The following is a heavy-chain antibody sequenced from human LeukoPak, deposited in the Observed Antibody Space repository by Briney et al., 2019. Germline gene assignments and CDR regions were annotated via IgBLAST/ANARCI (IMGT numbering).Heavy chain of an antibody. CDR2: IYYSGST. CDR1: GGSISSSSYY. J-gene: IGHJ4*02. V-gene: IGHV4-39*01. Sequence: PSETLSLTCTASGGSISSSSYYWGWIRQPPGKGLEWIGSIYYSGSTYYNPSLKSRVTISVDTSKNQFSLKLSSVTAADTAVYYCARQYDSGSYYFDYWGQGTLVTVSS. D-gene: IGHD3-10*01. CDR3: ARQYDSGSYYFDY.